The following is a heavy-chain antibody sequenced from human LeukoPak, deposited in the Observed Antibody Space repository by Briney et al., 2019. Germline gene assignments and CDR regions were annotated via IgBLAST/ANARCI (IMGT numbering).Heavy chain of an antibody. J-gene: IGHJ3*02. CDR2: ISGSGGST. CDR1: GFTFSSYG. CDR3: ARGRDTAMVLDAFDI. Sequence: GGTLRLSCAASGFTFSSYGMSWVRQAPGKGLEWVSAISGSGGSTYYADSVKGRFTISRDNAKNSLYLQMNSLRAEDTAVYYCARGRDTAMVLDAFDIWGQGTMVTVSS. V-gene: IGHV3-23*01. D-gene: IGHD5-18*01.